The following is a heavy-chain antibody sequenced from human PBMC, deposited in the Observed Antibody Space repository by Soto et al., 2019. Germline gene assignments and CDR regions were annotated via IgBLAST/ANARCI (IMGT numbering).Heavy chain of an antibody. CDR2: INHSGST. CDR3: ARDRITVAGRAGFDY. J-gene: IGHJ4*02. Sequence: PSETLSLTCAVYGGSFSGYYWSWIRQPPGKGLEWIGEINHSGSTNYNPSLKSRVTISVDTSKNQFSLKLSSVTAADTAIYYCARDRITVAGRAGFDYWGQGTLVTVSS. CDR1: GGSFSGYY. D-gene: IGHD6-19*01. V-gene: IGHV4-34*01.